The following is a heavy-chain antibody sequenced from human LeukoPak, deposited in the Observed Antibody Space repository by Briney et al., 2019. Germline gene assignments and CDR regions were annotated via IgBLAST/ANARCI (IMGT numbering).Heavy chain of an antibody. V-gene: IGHV3-23*01. Sequence: TGGSLRLSCVGSGFIFRSYAVTWVRQAPGKGLEWVSSITANGDATYYADYVKGRFTISRDHSKNTLYLEMSSLRAEDTAVYYCATFGVIVRNDYFDYWGQGALVAVSS. D-gene: IGHD3-3*01. CDR1: GFIFRSYA. J-gene: IGHJ4*02. CDR3: ATFGVIVRNDYFDY. CDR2: ITANGDAT.